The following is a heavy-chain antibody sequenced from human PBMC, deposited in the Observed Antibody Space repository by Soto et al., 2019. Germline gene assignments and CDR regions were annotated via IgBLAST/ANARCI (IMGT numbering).Heavy chain of an antibody. J-gene: IGHJ4*02. CDR2: ISGSGGST. D-gene: IGHD3-9*01. CDR1: GFTFSSYA. Sequence: EVQLLESGGGLVQPGGSLRLSCAASGFTFSSYAMSWVRQAPGKGLEWVSAISGSGGSTYYADSVKGRFTISRDNSKNTLYLQMNSLRAEDTAVYYCAKDQYYDILTGYYSPFDDWGQGTLVTVSS. V-gene: IGHV3-23*01. CDR3: AKDQYYDILTGYYSPFDD.